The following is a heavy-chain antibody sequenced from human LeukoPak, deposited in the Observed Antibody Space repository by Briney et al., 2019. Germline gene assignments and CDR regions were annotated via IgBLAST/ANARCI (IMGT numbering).Heavy chain of an antibody. CDR1: GGSISSSNW. Sequence: SGTLSLTCAVSGGSISSSNWWSWVRPPPGKGLEWIGEIYHSGSTNYNPSLKSRVTISVDTSKNQFSLKLSSVTAADTAVYYCARVMGSGWTGFDYWGQGTLVTVSS. V-gene: IGHV4-4*02. CDR3: ARVMGSGWTGFDY. CDR2: IYHSGST. J-gene: IGHJ4*02. D-gene: IGHD6-19*01.